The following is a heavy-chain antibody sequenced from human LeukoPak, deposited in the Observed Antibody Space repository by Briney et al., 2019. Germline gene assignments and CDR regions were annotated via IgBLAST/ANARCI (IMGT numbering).Heavy chain of an antibody. Sequence: GGSLRLSCAASGFIFSSYTMNWVRQAPGKGLQWVSYISSSSSTIYYSDSVKGRFTISRDNAKNSLYLQMNSLRAEDTAVYYCAREQYCRGSSCYGFDWGQGTLVTVSS. CDR3: AREQYCRGSSCYGFD. D-gene: IGHD2-15*01. CDR2: ISSSSSTI. J-gene: IGHJ4*02. V-gene: IGHV3-48*01. CDR1: GFIFSSYT.